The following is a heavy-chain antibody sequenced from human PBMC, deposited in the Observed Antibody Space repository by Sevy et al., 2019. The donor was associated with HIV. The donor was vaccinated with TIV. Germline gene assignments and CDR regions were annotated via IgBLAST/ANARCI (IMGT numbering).Heavy chain of an antibody. CDR1: GFTFSNYA. Sequence: GGSLRLSCAATGFTFSNYAMHWVRQAPGKGMEWVAIIWSDGAYQYHGDSVKGRFTSSRDNSKNKLYLQMNNVRVEDTAVYYCARGGYYYDNAAYYALDSWGQGTLVTVSS. CDR3: ARGGYYYDNAAYYALDS. V-gene: IGHV3-33*01. D-gene: IGHD3-22*01. J-gene: IGHJ4*02. CDR2: IWSDGAYQ.